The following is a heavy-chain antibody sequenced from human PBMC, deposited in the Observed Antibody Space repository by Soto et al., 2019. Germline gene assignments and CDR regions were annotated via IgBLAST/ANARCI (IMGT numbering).Heavy chain of an antibody. J-gene: IGHJ1*01. CDR1: GGTFSGYA. D-gene: IGHD1-20*01. Sequence: QAQLMQSGAEVKKPGSSVKVSCKASGGTFSGYAINWVRQAPGQGLEWMGGILPLLGITDYGQKFQGRITIAADESTGTDYMDLRGLRSEDTAVYYCARDPRSITGTTSSEDFQHWGQGTLVSVSS. CDR2: ILPLLGIT. CDR3: ARDPRSITGTTSSEDFQH. V-gene: IGHV1-69*01.